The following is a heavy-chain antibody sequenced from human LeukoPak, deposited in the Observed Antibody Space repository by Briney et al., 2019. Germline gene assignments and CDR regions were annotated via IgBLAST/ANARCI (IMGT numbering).Heavy chain of an antibody. CDR3: ARHGGYYFDY. CDR1: GGSFSGYY. J-gene: IGHJ4*02. V-gene: IGHV4-59*08. CDR2: IYYSGST. Sequence: PSETLSLTCAVYGGSFSGYYWSWIRQPPGKGLEWIGYIYYSGSTNYNPSLKSRVTISVDTSKNQFSLKLNSVTAADTAVYYCARHGGYYFDYWGQGTLVTVSS.